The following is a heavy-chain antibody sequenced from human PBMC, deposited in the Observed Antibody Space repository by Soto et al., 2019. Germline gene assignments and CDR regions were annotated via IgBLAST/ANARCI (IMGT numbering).Heavy chain of an antibody. V-gene: IGHV1-69*13. J-gene: IGHJ6*02. Sequence: SVKVSCKASGGTFSSYAISWVRQAPGQGLEWMGGIIPIFGTANYAQKFQGRVTITADGSTSTAYMELSSLRSEDTAVYYCARGHERITIFGVVIIPPYYYYYYGMDVWGQGTTVTVSS. CDR2: IIPIFGTA. CDR1: GGTFSSYA. CDR3: ARGHERITIFGVVIIPPYYYYYYGMDV. D-gene: IGHD3-3*01.